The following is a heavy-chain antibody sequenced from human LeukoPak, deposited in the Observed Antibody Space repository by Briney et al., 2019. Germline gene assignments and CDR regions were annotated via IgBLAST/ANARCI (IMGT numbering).Heavy chain of an antibody. Sequence: PRRSLRLSCAASGFTFSSYAMHWVRQAPGKGLEWVAVISYDGSNKYYADSVKGRFTISRDNSKNTLYLQMNSLRAEDTAVYYCARDPLRERRIDAFDIWGQGTMVTVSS. CDR2: ISYDGSNK. CDR3: ARDPLRERRIDAFDI. CDR1: GFTFSSYA. J-gene: IGHJ3*02. D-gene: IGHD1-26*01. V-gene: IGHV3-30-3*01.